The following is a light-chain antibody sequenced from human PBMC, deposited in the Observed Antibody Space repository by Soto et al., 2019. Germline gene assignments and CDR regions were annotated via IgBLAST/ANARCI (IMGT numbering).Light chain of an antibody. CDR3: QQTYSTPST. J-gene: IGKJ2*01. Sequence: DIQMTQSPSSLSASVGDRVTITCRASQSISTYLNWYQQIPGKAPKLLIYAAISLQSRVPSRFSGSGSGTDFSLTISSLQPEDFATYHCQQTYSTPSTFGQGTKVEIK. CDR1: QSISTY. CDR2: AAI. V-gene: IGKV1-39*01.